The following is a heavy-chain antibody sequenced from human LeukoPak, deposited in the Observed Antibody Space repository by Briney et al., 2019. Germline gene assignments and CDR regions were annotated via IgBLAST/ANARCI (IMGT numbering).Heavy chain of an antibody. V-gene: IGHV1-18*01. CDR1: GYTFSSYG. CDR3: ARTIGSTSSYFDY. CDR2: ISAYNGNT. D-gene: IGHD1-1*01. J-gene: IGHJ4*02. Sequence: ASVKVSCKASGYTFSSYGFSWVRQAPGQGLEWMGWISAYNGNTNYAQKLQGRVTLTTDTSTSTTYMELRSLRSDDTAVYYCARTIGSTSSYFDYWGQGTLVTVSS.